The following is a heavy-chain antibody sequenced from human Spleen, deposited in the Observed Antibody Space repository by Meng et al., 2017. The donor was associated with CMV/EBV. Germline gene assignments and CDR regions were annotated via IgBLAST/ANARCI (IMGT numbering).Heavy chain of an antibody. CDR1: GFTFSDAR. Sequence: GESLKISCAASGFTFSDARMNWVRQAPGKGLEWVSAISGSGGSTYYADSVKGRFTISRDNSKNTLYLQMNSLRAEDTAVYYCAREIRMGYWGQGTLVTVSS. V-gene: IGHV3-23*01. CDR3: AREIRMGY. J-gene: IGHJ4*02. D-gene: IGHD2-15*01. CDR2: ISGSGGST.